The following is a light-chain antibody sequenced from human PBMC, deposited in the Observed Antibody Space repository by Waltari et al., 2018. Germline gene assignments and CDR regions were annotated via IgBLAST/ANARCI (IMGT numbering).Light chain of an antibody. J-gene: IGKJ2*01. V-gene: IGKV1-5*03. CDR1: QSINSW. CDR3: QQYNSHSQT. Sequence: DIQMTQSPSTLSASVGDRVTITCRASQSINSWLAWYQQKPGKAHKLLIYKASTLQSGVPSRFSGSGSGTEFTLTISSLQPDDFATYYCQQYNSHSQTFGRGTKLEIK. CDR2: KAS.